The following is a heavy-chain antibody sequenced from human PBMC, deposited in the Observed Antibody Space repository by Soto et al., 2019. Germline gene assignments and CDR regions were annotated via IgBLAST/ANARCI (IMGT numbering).Heavy chain of an antibody. CDR3: AKERSRFWSGNYYFDY. CDR2: ISYDGSNK. Sequence: GGSLRLSCAASGFTFSSYGMHWVRQAPGKGLEWVAVISYDGSNKYYADSVKGRFTISRDNSKNTLYLQMNSLRAEDTAVYYCAKERSRFWSGNYYFDYWGQGTLVTVSS. CDR1: GFTFSSYG. D-gene: IGHD3-3*01. J-gene: IGHJ4*02. V-gene: IGHV3-30*18.